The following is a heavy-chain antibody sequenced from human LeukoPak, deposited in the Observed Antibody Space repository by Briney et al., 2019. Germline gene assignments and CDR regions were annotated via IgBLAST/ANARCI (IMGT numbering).Heavy chain of an antibody. J-gene: IGHJ4*02. Sequence: PGGSLRLSCAASGFTFGSYSMTWVRQAPGKGLEWVSLIDSNSNFMNYADSVKGRFTISRDNSKNTLYLQMNSLRAEDTAVYYCAKDIRTREYESDYWGQGTLVTVSS. CDR2: IDSNSNFM. D-gene: IGHD3-10*01. CDR3: AKDIRTREYESDY. CDR1: GFTFGSYS. V-gene: IGHV3-21*01.